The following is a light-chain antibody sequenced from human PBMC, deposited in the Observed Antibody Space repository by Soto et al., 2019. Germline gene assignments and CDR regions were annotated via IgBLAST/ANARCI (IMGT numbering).Light chain of an antibody. CDR2: DVS. Sequence: QSALTQPASVSGSPGQSITISCTGTSSDVGGYNYVSWYQQHPGKAPKLMIYDVSNRPSGVSNRFSGSKSGNTASLTISGLQADHDSDYYCSSYTSSSTDVVFGGGTKLTVL. CDR1: SSDVGGYNY. CDR3: SSYTSSSTDVV. J-gene: IGLJ2*01. V-gene: IGLV2-14*01.